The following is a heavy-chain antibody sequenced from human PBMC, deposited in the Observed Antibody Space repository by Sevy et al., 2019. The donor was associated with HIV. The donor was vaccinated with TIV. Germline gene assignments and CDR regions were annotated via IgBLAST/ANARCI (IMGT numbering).Heavy chain of an antibody. D-gene: IGHD4-4*01. J-gene: IGHJ3*02. CDR1: GCTFSSYA. Sequence: GGSLRLSCAASGCTFSSYAMSWVRQAPGKGLEWVSAISGSGGSTYYADSVKGRFTISRDNSKNTRYLPMNSTRAEDTAVYYCAKPKHDYSNYVAFDIWGQGTMVTVSS. CDR3: AKPKHDYSNYVAFDI. V-gene: IGHV3-23*01. CDR2: ISGSGGST.